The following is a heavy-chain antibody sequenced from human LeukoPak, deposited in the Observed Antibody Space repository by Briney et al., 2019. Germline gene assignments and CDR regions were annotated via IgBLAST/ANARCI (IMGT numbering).Heavy chain of an antibody. D-gene: IGHD3-9*01. CDR3: AKDHIQYYDILTGQKRYFDY. Sequence: GGSLRLSCAASGFTFSSYSMNWVRQAPGKGLEWVSSISSSSSYIYYADSVKGRFTISRDNAKNSLYLQMNSLRAEDTAVYYCAKDHIQYYDILTGQKRYFDYWGQGTLVTVSS. CDR2: ISSSSSYI. V-gene: IGHV3-21*04. J-gene: IGHJ4*02. CDR1: GFTFSSYS.